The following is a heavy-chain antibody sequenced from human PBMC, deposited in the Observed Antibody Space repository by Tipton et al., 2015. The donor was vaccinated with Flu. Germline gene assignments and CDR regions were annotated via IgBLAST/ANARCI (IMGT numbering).Heavy chain of an antibody. D-gene: IGHD3-3*01. V-gene: IGHV4-59*12. Sequence: TLSLTCTVSGGSISSYYWSWIRQPPGKGLEWIGYIYYSGSTNYNPSLKSRVTISVDTSKNQFSLKLSSVTAADTAVYYCARGPEAYYDFWSGYYKGFYFDYWGQGTLVTVSS. CDR1: GGSISSYY. CDR3: ARGPEAYYDFWSGYYKGFYFDY. CDR2: IYYSGST. J-gene: IGHJ4*02.